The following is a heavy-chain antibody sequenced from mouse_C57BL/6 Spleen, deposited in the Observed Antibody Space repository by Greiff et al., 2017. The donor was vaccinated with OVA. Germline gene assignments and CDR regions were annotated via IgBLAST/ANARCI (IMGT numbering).Heavy chain of an antibody. Sequence: VQLKQSGPELVKPGASVKISCKASGYSFTGYYMNWVKQSPEKSLEWIGEINPSTGGTTYNQKFKAKATLTVDKSSSTAYMQLKSLTSEDSAVYYCERWSYYGSSYGFAYWGQGTLVTVSA. CDR1: GYSFTGYY. D-gene: IGHD1-1*01. CDR2: INPSTGGT. V-gene: IGHV1-42*01. CDR3: ERWSYYGSSYGFAY. J-gene: IGHJ3*01.